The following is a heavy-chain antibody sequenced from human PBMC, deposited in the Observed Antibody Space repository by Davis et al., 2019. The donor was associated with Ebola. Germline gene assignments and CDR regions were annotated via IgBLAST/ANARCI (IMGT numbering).Heavy chain of an antibody. CDR1: GFTFSSYW. J-gene: IGHJ5*01. CDR2: INSDETKE. CDR3: VKDRSSVVAIGYNWFDS. D-gene: IGHD2-21*01. Sequence: GESLKISCAASGFTFSSYWMHWVRQIPGKGPVWVSRINSDETKEDYMDSVKGRFTISRDNAKNTLYLQMNSLRAEDTAVYYCVKDRSSVVAIGYNWFDSWGPGTLVTVSS. V-gene: IGHV3-74*01.